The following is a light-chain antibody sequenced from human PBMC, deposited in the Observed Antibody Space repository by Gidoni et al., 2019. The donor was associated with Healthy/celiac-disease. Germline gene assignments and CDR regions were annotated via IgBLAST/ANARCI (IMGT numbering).Light chain of an antibody. Sequence: IVLTHSPATLSLSPGERATLSCRASQNVSSYLAWYQQKPGQAPRLLIYDASNRATGIPARFSGSGSGADFTLTISSLEPEDFTVYYCQQRSNWPLLTFGGGTKVEIK. J-gene: IGKJ4*01. CDR2: DAS. CDR3: QQRSNWPLLT. V-gene: IGKV3-11*01. CDR1: QNVSSY.